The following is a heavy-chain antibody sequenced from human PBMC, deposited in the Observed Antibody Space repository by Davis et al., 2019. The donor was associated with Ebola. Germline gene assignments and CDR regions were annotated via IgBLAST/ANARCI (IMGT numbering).Heavy chain of an antibody. V-gene: IGHV1-46*01. CDR1: GYTFTSYY. CDR2: INPSGGST. D-gene: IGHD3-3*01. CDR3: ARVGYDFWSGLNY. J-gene: IGHJ4*02. Sequence: ASVKVSCKASGYTFTSYYMHWVRQAPGQGLEWMGIINPSGGSTSYAQKLQGRVTMTTDTSTSTAYMELRSLRSDDTAVYYCARVGYDFWSGLNYWGQGTLVTVSS.